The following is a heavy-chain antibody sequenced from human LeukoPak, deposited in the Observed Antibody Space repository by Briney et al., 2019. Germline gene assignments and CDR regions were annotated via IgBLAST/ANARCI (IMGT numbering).Heavy chain of an antibody. D-gene: IGHD6-13*01. J-gene: IGHJ6*03. V-gene: IGHV6-1*01. CDR2: TYYRSKWYN. CDR1: GDSVSSNSAA. Sequence: SQTLSLTCAISGDSVSSNSAAWNWIRQSPSRGLEWLGRTYYRSKWYNDYAVSVKSRITINPDTSKNQFSLQLNSVTPEDTALYYCARGSYSSSWYPFDYSYYMDVWGKGTTVTISS. CDR3: ARGSYSSSWYPFDYSYYMDV.